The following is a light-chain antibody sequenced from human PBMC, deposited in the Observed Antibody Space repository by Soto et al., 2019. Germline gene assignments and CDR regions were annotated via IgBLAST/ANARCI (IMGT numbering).Light chain of an antibody. CDR3: QQYGSSPWT. CDR1: QSFSSNY. CDR2: GAS. Sequence: EIVLTQSPGTLSLSPGERATLSCRASQSFSSNYLAGYQQKPGQAPRLLIYGASIRATGIPDRFSGSGSGTDFTLTISRLEPEDSAVYYCQQYGSSPWTFGQGTKVEIK. J-gene: IGKJ1*01. V-gene: IGKV3-20*01.